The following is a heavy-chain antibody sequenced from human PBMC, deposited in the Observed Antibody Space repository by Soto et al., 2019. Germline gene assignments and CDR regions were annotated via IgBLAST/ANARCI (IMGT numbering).Heavy chain of an antibody. J-gene: IGHJ4*02. CDR2: IYWDDDK. Sequence: QITLKESGPTLVKPTQTLTLTCTFSGFSLNTHGVGVGWIRQPPGKALEWLALIYWDDDKRYSPSLKSRLTLTKDTSKNQVVLTMTNMDPVDTATYFCAHRRPSDYYFDYWGQGTLVTVSS. CDR3: AHRRPSDYYFDY. CDR1: GFSLNTHGVG. V-gene: IGHV2-5*02.